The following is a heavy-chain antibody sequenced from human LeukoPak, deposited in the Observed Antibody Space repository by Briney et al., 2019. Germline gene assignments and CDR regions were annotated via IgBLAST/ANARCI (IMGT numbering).Heavy chain of an antibody. CDR2: IYYSGST. D-gene: IGHD1-26*01. J-gene: IGHJ4*02. CDR1: GGSISSSSYY. Sequence: SETLSLTCTVSGGSISSSSYYWGWIRQPPGKGLEWIGSIYYSGSTYYNPSLKSRVTISVDTSKNQFSLKLSSVTAADTAVYYCARDLVGATTSDYWGQGTLVTDSS. V-gene: IGHV4-39*07. CDR3: ARDLVGATTSDY.